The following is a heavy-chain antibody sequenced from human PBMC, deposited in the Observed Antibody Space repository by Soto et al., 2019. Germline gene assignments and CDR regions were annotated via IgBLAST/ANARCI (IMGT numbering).Heavy chain of an antibody. CDR2: IIPILGTA. D-gene: IGHD2-2*01. CDR3: ARVVDEVAYCSSTSCSGFDP. Sequence: SVKVSCKASGGTFSSYAISWVRQAPGQGLEWMGGIIPILGTANYAQKFQGRVTITADESTSTAYMELSSLRSEDTAVYYCARVVDEVAYCSSTSCSGFDPWGQGTPVTVSS. V-gene: IGHV1-69*13. J-gene: IGHJ5*02. CDR1: GGTFSSYA.